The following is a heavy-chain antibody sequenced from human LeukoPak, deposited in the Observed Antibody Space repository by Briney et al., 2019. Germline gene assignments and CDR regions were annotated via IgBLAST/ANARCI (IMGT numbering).Heavy chain of an antibody. CDR3: AKWGRYDTLPGRIS. D-gene: IGHD3-9*01. J-gene: IGHJ4*02. V-gene: IGHV3-7*03. CDR2: IKPDESEK. Sequence: GGSLRLSCAPSGFTFSNYWMTCVRQAPGKGLEWGANIKPDESEKYYVGSVKGRFTISRDNAKNSLYLQMNSLRGKDTVVYYCAKWGRYDTLPGRISWGEGSLVSVSS. CDR1: GFTFSNYW.